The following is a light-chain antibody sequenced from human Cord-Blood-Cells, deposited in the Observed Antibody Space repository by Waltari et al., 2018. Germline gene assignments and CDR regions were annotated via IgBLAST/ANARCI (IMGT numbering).Light chain of an antibody. Sequence: DIVLPQSPATLSLSPGARATLSCRARQSVSSYLAWYQQKPGQAPRLLIYDASNRATGIPARFSGSGSGTDFTLTISSLEPEDFAVYYCQQRSKWLTFGGGTKVEIK. CDR2: DAS. V-gene: IGKV3-11*01. J-gene: IGKJ4*01. CDR1: QSVSSY. CDR3: QQRSKWLT.